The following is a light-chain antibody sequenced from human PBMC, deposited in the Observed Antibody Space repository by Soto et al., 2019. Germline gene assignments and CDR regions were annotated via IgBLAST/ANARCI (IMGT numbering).Light chain of an antibody. CDR1: QSILSW. V-gene: IGKV1-5*01. CDR3: QQDNRWGT. J-gene: IGKJ1*01. Sequence: DIQMTQSPSNLSASVGDRVTITCRASQSILSWLAWYQQKPGKAPKLLIYDASSLESGVPSRFSGSGSGTEFTLTISSLQPDDFATYYCQQDNRWGTFGQWTNVEI. CDR2: DAS.